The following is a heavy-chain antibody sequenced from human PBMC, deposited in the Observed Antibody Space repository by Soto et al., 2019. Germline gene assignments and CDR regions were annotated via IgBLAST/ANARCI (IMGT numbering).Heavy chain of an antibody. CDR1: GYSFTAYY. J-gene: IGHJ6*02. D-gene: IGHD3-9*01. V-gene: IGHV1-46*01. CDR2: INRSVGNT. Sequence: GASVKVSCKASGYSFTAYYIHWVRQAPGQGLEWMGIINRSVGNTRYTQNFQGRVTMTRDTSTNSVYLELSSLRSDDTAVYYCAKSILTWHEYYYGMDVWGQGTTVTVSS. CDR3: AKSILTWHEYYYGMDV.